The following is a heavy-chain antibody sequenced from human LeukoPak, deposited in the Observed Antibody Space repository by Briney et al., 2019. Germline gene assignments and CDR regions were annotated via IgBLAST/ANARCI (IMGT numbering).Heavy chain of an antibody. CDR1: GGSISNYY. Sequence: SETLSLTCTVSGGSISNYYWSWIRQPAGKGLEWIGRVFTSGSPNYNPSLKSRITMSVDTSKNQFSLKLSSVTAADTAVYYCARGQQLESNYYYYYYMDVWGKGTTVTVSS. CDR3: ARGQQLESNYYYYYYMDV. D-gene: IGHD6-13*01. V-gene: IGHV4-4*07. J-gene: IGHJ6*03. CDR2: VFTSGSP.